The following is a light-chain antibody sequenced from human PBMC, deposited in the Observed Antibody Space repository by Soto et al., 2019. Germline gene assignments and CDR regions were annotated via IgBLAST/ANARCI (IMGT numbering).Light chain of an antibody. CDR1: QGIRND. CDR3: LQHNSYPSIT. Sequence: DLQMTQSPSSLSASLGDRVTIXXRASQGIRNDLGWYQQKPGKAPKRXXYAASSLQSGVPSRFSGSGSGTEFTLTISSLQPEDFATYYCLQHNSYPSITFGQGTRLEIK. CDR2: AAS. J-gene: IGKJ5*01. V-gene: IGKV1-17*01.